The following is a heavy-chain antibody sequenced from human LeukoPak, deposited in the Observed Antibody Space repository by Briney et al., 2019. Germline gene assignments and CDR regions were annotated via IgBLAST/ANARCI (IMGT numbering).Heavy chain of an antibody. CDR2: ISRTSRHV. J-gene: IGHJ1*01. V-gene: IGHV3-21*01. CDR1: GFTFSDYS. D-gene: IGHD1-26*01. CDR3: VRDLMSMGATTAYLHH. Sequence: PGGSLRLSYAASGFTFSDYSMNWVRQAPGKGLEWVASISRTSRHVYYAGSVKGRFTISRDNAKNSLYLQMNSLRAEDMAVYFCVRDLMSMGATTAYLHHWGQGTLVTVSS.